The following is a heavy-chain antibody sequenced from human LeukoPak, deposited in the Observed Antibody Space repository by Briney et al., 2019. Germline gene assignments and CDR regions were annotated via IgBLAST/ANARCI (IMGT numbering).Heavy chain of an antibody. D-gene: IGHD5-18*01. Sequence: GGSLRLSCAASGFTFSSYAMHWVRQAPGKGLEWVAVISYDGSNKYYADSVKGRFTISRDNSKNTLYLQMNSLRAEDTAVYYCAREGDTAMVVFDYWGQGTLVTVSS. J-gene: IGHJ4*02. CDR3: AREGDTAMVVFDY. CDR1: GFTFSSYA. V-gene: IGHV3-30*04. CDR2: ISYDGSNK.